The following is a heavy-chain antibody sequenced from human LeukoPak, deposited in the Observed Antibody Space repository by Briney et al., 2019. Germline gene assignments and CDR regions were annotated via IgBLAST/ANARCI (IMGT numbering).Heavy chain of an antibody. D-gene: IGHD2-2*01. CDR2: ISGNNDNP. J-gene: IGHJ4*02. V-gene: IGHV1-18*01. Sequence: ASVRVSCKTSGYTFSNFGINWVRQAPGQGLEWMGWISGNNDNPNYGQKFQGRFTVTTDSSTSTAYMELRNLTFDDTAVYYCARDGTSTDDYWGQGTMVTVSS. CDR3: ARDGTSTDDY. CDR1: GYTFSNFG.